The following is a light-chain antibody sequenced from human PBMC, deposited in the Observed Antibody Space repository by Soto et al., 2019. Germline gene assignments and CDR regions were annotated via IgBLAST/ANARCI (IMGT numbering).Light chain of an antibody. CDR1: RSNIGAGYH. Sequence: QSVLTQPPSVSGAPGQRVTISCTGSRSNIGAGYHVHWYQQLPGTAPKLLIHGNSNRPSGVPDRFSGSKSGTSASLAITGLQAEDEADYYCQSYDSSLSGTVVFGGGTKLTVL. CDR3: QSYDSSLSGTVV. V-gene: IGLV1-40*01. J-gene: IGLJ2*01. CDR2: GNS.